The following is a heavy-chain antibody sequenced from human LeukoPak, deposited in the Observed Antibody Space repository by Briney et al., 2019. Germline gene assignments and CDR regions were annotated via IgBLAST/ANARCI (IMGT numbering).Heavy chain of an antibody. CDR3: AKVLSNGSGIEEGFDP. Sequence: PGGSLRLSCAASGFTFSSYGMSWVRQAPGKGLEWVAFIRYDGSNKYYADSVKGRFTISRDNSKNTLYLQMNSLRAEDTAVYYCAKVLSNGSGIEEGFDPWGQGTLVTVSS. CDR1: GFTFSSYG. V-gene: IGHV3-30*02. D-gene: IGHD3-10*01. CDR2: IRYDGSNK. J-gene: IGHJ5*02.